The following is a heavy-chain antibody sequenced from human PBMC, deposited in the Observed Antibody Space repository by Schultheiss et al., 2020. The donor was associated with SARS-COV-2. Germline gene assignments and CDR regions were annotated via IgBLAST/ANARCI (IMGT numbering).Heavy chain of an antibody. CDR3: ARGGYYYGMDV. V-gene: IGHV3-23*01. CDR1: GFTFDDYA. Sequence: GGSLRLSCAASGFTFDDYAMHWVRQAPGKGLEWVSAISGSGGSTYYADSVKGRFTISRDNSKNTLYLQMNSLRAGDTAVYYCARGGYYYGMDVWGQGTTVTVSS. CDR2: ISGSGGST. J-gene: IGHJ6*02.